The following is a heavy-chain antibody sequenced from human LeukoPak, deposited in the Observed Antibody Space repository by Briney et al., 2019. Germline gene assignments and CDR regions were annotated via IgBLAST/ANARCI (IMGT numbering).Heavy chain of an antibody. Sequence: PGGSLRLSCAASGFTFSSYSMNWVRQAPGKGLEWVSSIGTSSSYIYHADSVKGRFTIPRDNAKNSLYLQMNSLRVEDTAVYYCARVGSTRTCDYWGQGTLVTVSS. V-gene: IGHV3-21*01. J-gene: IGHJ4*02. D-gene: IGHD2-2*01. CDR1: GFTFSSYS. CDR2: IGTSSSYI. CDR3: ARVGSTRTCDY.